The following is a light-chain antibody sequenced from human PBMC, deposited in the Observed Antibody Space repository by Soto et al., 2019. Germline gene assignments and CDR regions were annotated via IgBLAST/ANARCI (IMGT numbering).Light chain of an antibody. CDR2: EDN. CDR3: SSYSRSINYV. J-gene: IGLJ1*01. CDR1: SGSIASNY. Sequence: NFMLTQPHSVSESPGKTVTISCTGSSGSIASNYVQWYQQRPGSAPTTVIYEDNQRPSGVPDRFSGSKSGNTASLTVSGLQPEDEAEYFCSSYSRSINYVFGTGTKVTVL. V-gene: IGLV6-57*02.